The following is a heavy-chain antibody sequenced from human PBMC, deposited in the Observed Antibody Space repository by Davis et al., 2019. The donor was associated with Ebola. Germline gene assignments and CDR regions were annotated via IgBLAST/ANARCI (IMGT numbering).Heavy chain of an antibody. J-gene: IGHJ5*02. CDR2: IYYSGGT. CDR1: GGSISSSSYY. D-gene: IGHD1-26*01. CDR3: ARAGWELLGWFDP. V-gene: IGHV4-30-4*08. Sequence: MPSETLSLTCTVSGGSISSSSYYWGWIRQPPGKGLEWIGYIYYSGGTYYNPSLKSRVTISVDTSKNQFSLKLSSVTAADTAVYYCARAGWELLGWFDPWGQGTLVTVSS.